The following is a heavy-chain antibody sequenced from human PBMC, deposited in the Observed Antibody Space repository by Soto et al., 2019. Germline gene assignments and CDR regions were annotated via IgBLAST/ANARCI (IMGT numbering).Heavy chain of an antibody. CDR3: ARASASGYL. Sequence: QVQLQESGPGLVKPSETLSLTCTVSGGSISSYYWSWIRQPPGKGLVWIGYIYYSGSTNYNPSLKSRVTISVDTSKNQFSLKLSSVTAADTAVYYCARASASGYLWGQGTLVTVSS. D-gene: IGHD3-3*01. V-gene: IGHV4-59*01. CDR1: GGSISSYY. J-gene: IGHJ5*02. CDR2: IYYSGST.